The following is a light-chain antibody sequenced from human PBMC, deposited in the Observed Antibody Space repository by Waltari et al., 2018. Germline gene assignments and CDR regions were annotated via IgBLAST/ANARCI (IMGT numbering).Light chain of an antibody. V-gene: IGLV2-14*03. CDR2: GVY. J-gene: IGLJ2*01. Sequence: QSALTQPASVSGSPGQSITISCTGSSRDIGGYHYVSWYQQYPGKAPKVLIYGVYNRPSGVSDRFSGSKLDNTASLTISGLRAEDEAAYFCCSYTSISTVVFGGGTKVTVL. CDR1: SRDIGGYHY. CDR3: CSYTSISTVV.